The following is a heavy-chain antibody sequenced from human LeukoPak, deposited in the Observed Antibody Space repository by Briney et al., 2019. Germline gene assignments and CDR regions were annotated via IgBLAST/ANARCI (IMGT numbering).Heavy chain of an antibody. V-gene: IGHV1-69*05. CDR2: IIPIFGTA. D-gene: IGHD6-13*01. CDR3: ARDKRGSSSWYLYY. Sequence: SVKVSCKASGGTFSSYAISWVRQAPGQGLEWLGGIIPIFGTANYAQKFQGRVTITTDESTSTAYMELSSLRSEDTAVYYCARDKRGSSSWYLYYWGQGTLVTVSS. J-gene: IGHJ4*02. CDR1: GGTFSSYA.